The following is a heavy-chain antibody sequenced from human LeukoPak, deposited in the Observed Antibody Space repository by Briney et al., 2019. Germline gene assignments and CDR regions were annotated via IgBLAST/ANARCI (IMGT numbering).Heavy chain of an antibody. V-gene: IGHV3-73*01. CDR2: IRTKTNNYAT. J-gene: IGHJ4*02. Sequence: GGSLRLSCAASGFSLSASTMHWVRQASGKGLEWVGRIRTKTNNYATVYAASVKGRFTISRDDSKNTVYLQMNSLKTEDTAVYYCTSPITIFGVVAKNYWGQGTLVTVSP. CDR3: TSPITIFGVVAKNY. CDR1: GFSLSAST. D-gene: IGHD3-3*01.